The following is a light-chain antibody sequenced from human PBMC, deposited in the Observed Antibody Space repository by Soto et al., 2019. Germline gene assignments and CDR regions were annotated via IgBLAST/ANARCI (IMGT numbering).Light chain of an antibody. CDR2: GIS. CDR3: KQYTDWPLT. Sequence: VVMTQSPATLSVSPGERATLSCRASQSVTSNYLAWYQQKPGQAPRLLIYGISTRATGVPDRFSGSGSGKDFTLTISRLEPEDFAVYYCKQYTDWPLTFGQGTKVEIX. J-gene: IGKJ1*01. CDR1: QSVTSNY. V-gene: IGKV3-20*01.